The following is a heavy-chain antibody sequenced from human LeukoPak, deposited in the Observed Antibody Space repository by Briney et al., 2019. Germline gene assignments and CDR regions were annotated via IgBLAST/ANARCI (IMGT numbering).Heavy chain of an antibody. J-gene: IGHJ4*02. CDR2: IYYSGST. V-gene: IGHV4-59*01. CDR1: GGSISSYN. D-gene: IGHD4-17*01. Sequence: SETLSLTCTVSGGSISSYNWSWIRQPPGKGLEWIGYIYYSGSTNYNPSLKSRVTISVDTSKNQFSLKLSSVTAADTAVYYCARLGGDYDFCDYWGQGTLVTVSS. CDR3: ARLGGDYDFCDY.